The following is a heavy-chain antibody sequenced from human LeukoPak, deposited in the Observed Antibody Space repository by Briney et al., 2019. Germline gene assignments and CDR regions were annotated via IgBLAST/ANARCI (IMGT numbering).Heavy chain of an antibody. V-gene: IGHV3-11*04. CDR1: GFTFSDYY. CDR2: ISASGTTV. Sequence: PGGSLRLSCAASGFTFSDYYMTWIRQAPGKGLEWVSYISASGTTVRYADSVECRFTISRDNAKNSLYLQFNSLRAEDTAVYFCVREGNLYWGQGTLVTVSS. CDR3: VREGNLY. J-gene: IGHJ4*02.